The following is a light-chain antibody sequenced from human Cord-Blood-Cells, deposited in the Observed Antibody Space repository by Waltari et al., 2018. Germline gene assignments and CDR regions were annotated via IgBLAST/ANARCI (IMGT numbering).Light chain of an antibody. J-gene: IGKJ1*01. CDR1: QSISSY. Sequence: DIQMSQSTSSPSASVGDRVTITCRAGQSISSYLNWYQQQPGKAPKLLIYAASSLQSGVPSRFSGSGSGTDFTLTISSLQPEDFATYYCQQSYSTPWTFGQGTKVEIK. V-gene: IGKV1-39*01. CDR2: AAS. CDR3: QQSYSTPWT.